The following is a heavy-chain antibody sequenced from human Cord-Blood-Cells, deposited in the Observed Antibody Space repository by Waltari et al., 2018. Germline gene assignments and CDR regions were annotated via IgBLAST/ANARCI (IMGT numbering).Heavy chain of an antibody. J-gene: IGHJ6*02. V-gene: IGHV4-30-2*01. D-gene: IGHD3-3*01. Sequence: QLQLQESGSGLVKPSQTLSLTCAVSGGSISSGGYSWSWIRQPPGKGLEWIGYIYHRGSTYYNPSLKSRVTISVDRSKNQFSLKLSSVTAADTAVYYCARDRKDFWSGYYYYYGMDVWGQGTTVTVSS. CDR3: ARDRKDFWSGYYYYYGMDV. CDR1: GGSISSGGYS. CDR2: IYHRGST.